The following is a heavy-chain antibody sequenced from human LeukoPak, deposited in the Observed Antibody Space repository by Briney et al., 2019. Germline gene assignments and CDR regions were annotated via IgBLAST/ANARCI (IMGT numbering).Heavy chain of an antibody. CDR1: GGSISSGSYY. D-gene: IGHD2-2*01. Sequence: SETLSLTCTVSGGSISSGSYYWSWIRQPAGKGLEWIGRIYTSGSTNYNPSLKSRVTISVDTSKNQFSLKLSSVTAADTAVYYCARVDPYCSSTSCFFDYWGQGTLVTVSS. V-gene: IGHV4-61*02. CDR2: IYTSGST. CDR3: ARVDPYCSSTSCFFDY. J-gene: IGHJ4*02.